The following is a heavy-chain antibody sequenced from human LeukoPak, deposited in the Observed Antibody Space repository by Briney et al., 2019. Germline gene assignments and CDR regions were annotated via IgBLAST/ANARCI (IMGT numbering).Heavy chain of an antibody. CDR2: IWYDGSNK. D-gene: IGHD6-19*01. J-gene: IGHJ5*02. CDR3: ARGIAVAGTFWFDQ. CDR1: EFTFSNYD. V-gene: IGHV3-33*01. Sequence: PGGSLRLSCAASEFTFSNYDMYWVRQAPGKGLEWVAVIWYDGSNKYYADSVKGRFTISRDNSKNTLYLQMNSLRAEDTAVYYCARGIAVAGTFWFDQWGQGTLVTVSS.